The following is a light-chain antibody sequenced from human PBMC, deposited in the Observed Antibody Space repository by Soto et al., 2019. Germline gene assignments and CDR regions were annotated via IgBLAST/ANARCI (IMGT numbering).Light chain of an antibody. CDR2: GAS. CDR3: QQYNTWPPIT. J-gene: IGKJ5*01. Sequence: EIVMTQSPGTLSLSPGERATLSCRAIQSVSSSYLAWYQQKPGQAPRLLIFGASTRATDIPARFSGSGSGTEFTLTISGLQSEDFAVYYCQQYNTWPPITFGQGTRLEIK. CDR1: QSVSSSY. V-gene: IGKV3D-15*01.